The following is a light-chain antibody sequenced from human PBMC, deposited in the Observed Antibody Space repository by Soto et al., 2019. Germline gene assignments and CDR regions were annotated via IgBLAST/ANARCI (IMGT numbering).Light chain of an antibody. V-gene: IGLV2-14*01. CDR3: SSYTSSSTYV. J-gene: IGLJ1*01. Sequence: QSVLTQPASVSGSPGQSITIYCAGTSXDVGGYNYVSWYQQHPGKAPKLMIYEVSNRPSGVSNRFSGSKSGNTASLTISGLQAEDEADYYCSSYTSSSTYVFRTGTKVTVL. CDR2: EVS. CDR1: SXDVGGYNY.